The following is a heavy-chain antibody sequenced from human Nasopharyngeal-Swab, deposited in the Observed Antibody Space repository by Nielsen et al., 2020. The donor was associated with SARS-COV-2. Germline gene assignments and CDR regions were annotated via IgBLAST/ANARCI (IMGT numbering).Heavy chain of an antibody. CDR1: GYTFTSYA. J-gene: IGHJ4*02. Sequence: ASVKVSCKASGYTFTSYAMHWVRQAPGQRLEWMGWLNAGNGNTRYSQKFQDRVTLTRDTSASTAYMELSSLRSEDTAVYYCAREKGEGYCSGGSCYFPYYWGQGTLVTVSS. D-gene: IGHD2-15*01. V-gene: IGHV1-3*01. CDR3: AREKGEGYCSGGSCYFPYY. CDR2: LNAGNGNT.